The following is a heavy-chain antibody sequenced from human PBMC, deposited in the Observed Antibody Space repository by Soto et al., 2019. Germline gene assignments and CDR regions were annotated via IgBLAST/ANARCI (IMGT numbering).Heavy chain of an antibody. CDR3: AGEYHGSSGNWFDP. Sequence: SETLSLTCAVSGGSLSSGGYSWNWIRQPPGKGLDWIGYIYHSGSTYYNPSLKCRVTRSVDRSKNQFSLKLSSVTAADTAVYYCAGEYHGSSGNWFDPWGQGTLVTVSS. D-gene: IGHD3-10*01. CDR1: GGSLSSGGYS. J-gene: IGHJ5*02. CDR2: IYHSGST. V-gene: IGHV4-30-2*01.